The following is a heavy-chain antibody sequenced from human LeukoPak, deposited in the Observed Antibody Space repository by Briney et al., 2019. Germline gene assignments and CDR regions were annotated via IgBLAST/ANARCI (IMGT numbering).Heavy chain of an antibody. V-gene: IGHV3-21*01. CDR2: IISSYI. Sequence: GGSLRLSCAASGFTFSDSAMHRVRQAPGKGLEWVSSIISSYIYYADSVKGRFTISRDNAKNSLYLQMNSLRAEDTAVYYCAGGVGANTDDFDIWGQGTMVTVSS. D-gene: IGHD1-26*01. J-gene: IGHJ3*02. CDR3: AGGVGANTDDFDI. CDR1: GFTFSDSA.